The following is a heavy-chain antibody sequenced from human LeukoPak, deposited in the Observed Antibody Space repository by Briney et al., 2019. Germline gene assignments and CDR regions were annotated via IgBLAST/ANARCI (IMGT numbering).Heavy chain of an antibody. V-gene: IGHV1-2*02. CDR2: INPNSGGT. Sequence: GASVKVSCKASGYTFTGYYMHWVRQAPGQGLEWMGWINPNSGGTNYAQKFQGRVTMTRDTSISTAYMELSRLRSDDTAVYYCARDGVGATTRADYWGQGTLVTVSS. CDR3: ARDGVGATTRADY. D-gene: IGHD1-26*01. J-gene: IGHJ4*02. CDR1: GYTFTGYY.